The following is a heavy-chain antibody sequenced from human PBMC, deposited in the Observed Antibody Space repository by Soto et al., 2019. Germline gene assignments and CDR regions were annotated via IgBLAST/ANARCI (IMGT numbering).Heavy chain of an antibody. J-gene: IGHJ6*02. CDR3: ARGCGGGRYPVGDYGIDF. V-gene: IGHV1-69*01. CDR1: GDTFITSA. CDR2: IIPVFGAT. Sequence: QVQLVQSVAEVQRPGSSVKVSCQASGDTFITSAVSWVRQAPGQGLGWMGGIIPVFGATYYAQNFQGRVTITADESTSTAYMELSSLKSEDTTVYYCARGCGGGRYPVGDYGIDFWGQGTPVTVSS. D-gene: IGHD2-21*02.